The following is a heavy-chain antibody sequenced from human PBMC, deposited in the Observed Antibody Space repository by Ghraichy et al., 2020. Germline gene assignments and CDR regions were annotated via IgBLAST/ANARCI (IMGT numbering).Heavy chain of an antibody. V-gene: IGHV4-59*01. CDR2: IYYSGST. CDR1: GGSISSYY. CDR3: AREGATNWFDP. Sequence: SETLSLTCTVSGGSISSYYWSWIRQPPGKGLEWIGYIYYSGSTNYNPSLKSRVTISVDTSKNQFSLKLSSVTAADTAVYYCAREGATNWFDPWGQGTLVTVSS. J-gene: IGHJ5*02. D-gene: IGHD1-26*01.